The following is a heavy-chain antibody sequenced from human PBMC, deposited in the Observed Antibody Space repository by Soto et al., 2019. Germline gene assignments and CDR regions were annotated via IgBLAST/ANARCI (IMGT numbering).Heavy chain of an antibody. CDR1: GYSFTSYW. D-gene: IGHD1-7*01. J-gene: IGHJ6*02. Sequence: LGESLKISCKGSGYSFTSYWISWVRQMPGKGLEWMGRIDPSDSYTNYSPSFQGHVTISADKSISTAYLQWSSLKASDTAMYYCARRPNWNYPPYYYYGMDVWGQGTTVTVSS. CDR2: IDPSDSYT. V-gene: IGHV5-10-1*01. CDR3: ARRPNWNYPPYYYYGMDV.